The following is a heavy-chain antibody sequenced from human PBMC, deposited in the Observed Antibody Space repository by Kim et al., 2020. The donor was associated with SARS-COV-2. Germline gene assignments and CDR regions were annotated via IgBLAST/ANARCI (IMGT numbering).Heavy chain of an antibody. D-gene: IGHD3-10*01. CDR3: AKGIIDGWFGELLPFDY. J-gene: IGHJ4*02. Sequence: GGSLRLSCAASGFTFSSYAMSWVRQAPGKGLEWVSAISGSGGSTYYADSVKGRFTISRDNSKNTLYLQMNSLRAEDTAVYYCAKGIIDGWFGELLPFDYWGQGTLVTVSS. CDR1: GFTFSSYA. CDR2: ISGSGGST. V-gene: IGHV3-23*01.